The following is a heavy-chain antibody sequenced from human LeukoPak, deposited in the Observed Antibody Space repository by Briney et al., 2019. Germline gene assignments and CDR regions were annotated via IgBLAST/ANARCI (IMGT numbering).Heavy chain of an antibody. D-gene: IGHD5-24*01. Sequence: SETLSLTCAVYGGSFSGYYWTWIRRPPGKGLEWIGEIHHSGSTNYNPSLKSRVTISVDTSKNQFSLKLSSVTAADTAVYYCASKGLVDRYNNFDYWGQGTLVTVSS. J-gene: IGHJ4*02. CDR1: GGSFSGYY. V-gene: IGHV4-34*01. CDR2: IHHSGST. CDR3: ASKGLVDRYNNFDY.